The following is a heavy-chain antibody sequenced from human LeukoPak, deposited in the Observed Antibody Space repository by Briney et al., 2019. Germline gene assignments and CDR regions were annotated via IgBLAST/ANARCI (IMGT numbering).Heavy chain of an antibody. D-gene: IGHD4-11*01. Sequence: GGSLRLSCAASGFTFSSYSMNWVHQAPGKGLEWVSYISSSSSTIYYADSVKGRFTISRDNAKNSLYLQMNSLRAEDTAVYYCARALQSGVRYYYYYYMDVWGKGTTVTVSS. CDR1: GFTFSSYS. V-gene: IGHV3-48*01. CDR3: ARALQSGVRYYYYYYMDV. J-gene: IGHJ6*03. CDR2: ISSSSSTI.